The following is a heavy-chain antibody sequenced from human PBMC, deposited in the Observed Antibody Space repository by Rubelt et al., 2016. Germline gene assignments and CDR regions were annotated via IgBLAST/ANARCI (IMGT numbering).Heavy chain of an antibody. J-gene: IGHJ4*02. D-gene: IGHD3-10*01. CDR2: ISSSSSTI. Sequence: NWVRQAPGKGLEWVSYISSSSSTIYYADSVKGRFTISRDNAKNSLYLQMNSLRAEDTALYYCAYTPMVRGVTNDYWGQGTLVTVSS. V-gene: IGHV3-48*04. CDR3: AYTPMVRGVTNDY.